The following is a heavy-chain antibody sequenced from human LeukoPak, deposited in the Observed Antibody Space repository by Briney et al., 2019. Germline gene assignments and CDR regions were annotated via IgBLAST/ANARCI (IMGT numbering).Heavy chain of an antibody. V-gene: IGHV1-69*13. CDR3: AVPTRLHYYYGMDV. J-gene: IGHJ6*02. Sequence: SVKVSCKASGYTFTSYYMHWVRQAPGQGLEWMGGIIPIFGTANYAQKFQGRVTTTADESTSTAYMELSSLRSEDTAVYYCAVPTRLHYYYGMDVWGQGTTVTVSS. CDR1: GYTFTSYY. D-gene: IGHD2-15*01. CDR2: IIPIFGTA.